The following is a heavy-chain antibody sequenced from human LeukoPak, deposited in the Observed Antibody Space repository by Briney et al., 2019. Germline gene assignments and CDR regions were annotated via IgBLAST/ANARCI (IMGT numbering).Heavy chain of an antibody. D-gene: IGHD2-21*01. CDR2: INDDGSEK. CDR3: ARRGLGWAFDI. J-gene: IGHJ3*02. Sequence: PGGSLRLSCAASGFPFTSYWMVWVRQAPGKGLEWVANINDDGSEKNYLESLKGRFTISRDNSKNTLYLRMNSLRAEDTAVYYCARRGLGWAFDIWGQGTMVTVSS. CDR1: GFPFTSYW. V-gene: IGHV3-7*01.